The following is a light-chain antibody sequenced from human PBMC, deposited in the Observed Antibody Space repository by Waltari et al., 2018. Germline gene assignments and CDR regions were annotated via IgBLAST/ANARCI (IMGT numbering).Light chain of an antibody. CDR3: QSADSSGTWV. V-gene: IGLV3-25*03. CDR2: KDN. J-gene: IGLJ3*02. CDR1: ALPRQY. Sequence: SYALTQPPSVSVSPGQTARTTCSGDALPRQYANWYQQKPGQAPVMVIYKDNERPSGIPERFSGSSSGTTVTLTISGVQAEDEADYYCQSADSSGTWVFGGGTNLTVL.